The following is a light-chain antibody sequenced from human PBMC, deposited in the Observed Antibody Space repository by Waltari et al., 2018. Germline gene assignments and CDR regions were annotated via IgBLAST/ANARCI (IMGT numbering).Light chain of an antibody. V-gene: IGKV3-11*01. J-gene: IGKJ2*01. CDR3: QQRSGYT. CDR2: DAS. CDR1: QSVSSY. Sequence: EIVLTQSPATLSLSPGERATLSCRASQSVSSYLAWYQQKPGQAPRFLIYDASNRATGIPARFSGSGSGTDFTLTISSLEPEDVAVYYCQQRSGYTFGQGTKLEIK.